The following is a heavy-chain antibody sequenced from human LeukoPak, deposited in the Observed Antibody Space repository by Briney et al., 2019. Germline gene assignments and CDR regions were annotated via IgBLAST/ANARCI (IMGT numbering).Heavy chain of an antibody. Sequence: VASVTVSCKASGGTFSSYAISWVRQAPGQGLEWMGGIIPIFGTANYAQKFQGRVTITADESTSTAYMELSSLRSEDTAVYYCARGKVSYDILTGYYSLDYWGQGTLVTVSS. CDR2: IIPIFGTA. CDR1: GGTFSSYA. D-gene: IGHD3-9*01. CDR3: ARGKVSYDILTGYYSLDY. V-gene: IGHV1-69*13. J-gene: IGHJ4*02.